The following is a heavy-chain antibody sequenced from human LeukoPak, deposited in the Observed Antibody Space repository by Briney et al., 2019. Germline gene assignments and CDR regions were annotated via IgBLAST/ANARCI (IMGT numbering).Heavy chain of an antibody. Sequence: PGGSLRLSCAASGFTFDDYTMHWARQAPGKGLEWVSLISWDGGSTYYADSVKGRFTISRDNSKNSLYLQMNSLRTEDTALYYCAVWGTNTGEGYYFDYWGQGTLVTVSS. J-gene: IGHJ4*02. CDR1: GFTFDDYT. CDR2: ISWDGGST. V-gene: IGHV3-43*01. CDR3: AVWGTNTGEGYYFDY. D-gene: IGHD3-16*01.